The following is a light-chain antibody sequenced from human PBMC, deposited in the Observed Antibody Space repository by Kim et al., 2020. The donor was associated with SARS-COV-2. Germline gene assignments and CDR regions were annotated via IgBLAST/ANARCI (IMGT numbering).Light chain of an antibody. CDR3: SSYTNTIAFWV. J-gene: IGLJ3*02. CDR2: DDT. V-gene: IGLV2-14*03. Sequence: SITSPCNRATEGVCGCGYVAENRPNGGRATKLIFYDDTKRPSVVSIRLSGSKSGNAASLNISGLQAEDGADYYCSSYTNTIAFWVFGGGTQLNVL. CDR1: TEGVCGCGY.